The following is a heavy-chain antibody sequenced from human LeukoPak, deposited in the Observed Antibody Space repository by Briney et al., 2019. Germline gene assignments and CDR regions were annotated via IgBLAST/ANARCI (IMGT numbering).Heavy chain of an antibody. V-gene: IGHV1-24*01. CDR1: GYTFTSYG. CDR2: FDPEDGET. Sequence: ASVKVSCKASGYTFTSYGISWVRQAPGKGLEWMGGFDPEDGETIYAQKFQGRVTMTEDTSTDTAYMELSSLRSEDTAVYYCATGAIAAAGRGPFDYWGQGTLVTVSS. D-gene: IGHD6-13*01. J-gene: IGHJ4*02. CDR3: ATGAIAAAGRGPFDY.